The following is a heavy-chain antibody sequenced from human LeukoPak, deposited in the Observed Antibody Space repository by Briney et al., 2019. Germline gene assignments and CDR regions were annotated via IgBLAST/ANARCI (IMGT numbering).Heavy chain of an antibody. J-gene: IGHJ6*02. D-gene: IGHD3-16*01. CDR1: GFTVSNAW. V-gene: IGHV3-7*03. Sequence: GGSLRPSCAASGFTVSNAWMNWARQAPGKGLEWVASINHNGNVNYYVDSVKGRFTISRDNAKNSLYLQMSNLRAEDTAVYFCARGGGLDVWGQGATVTVSS. CDR2: INHNGNVN. CDR3: ARGGGLDV.